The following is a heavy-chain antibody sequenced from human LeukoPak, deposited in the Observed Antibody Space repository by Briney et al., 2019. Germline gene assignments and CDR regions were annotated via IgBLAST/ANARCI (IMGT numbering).Heavy chain of an antibody. J-gene: IGHJ5*02. CDR3: ASRVPAAIRNGWFDP. CDR1: GGTFSSYA. V-gene: IGHV1-69*05. CDR2: IIPIFGTA. Sequence: ASVKVSCKASGGTFSSYAISWARQAPGQGLEWMGGIIPIFGTANYAQKFQGRVTITTDESTSTAYMELSSLRSEDTAVYYCASRVPAAIRNGWFDPWGQGTLVTVSS. D-gene: IGHD2-2*02.